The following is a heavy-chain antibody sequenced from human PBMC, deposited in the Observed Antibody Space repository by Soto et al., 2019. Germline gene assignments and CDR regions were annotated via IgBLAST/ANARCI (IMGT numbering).Heavy chain of an antibody. D-gene: IGHD6-13*01. Sequence: PGGCLRLPCASSGFTFFTYPMNRFGQAPGKGLEWVSSISSSSSYIYYADSVKGRFTISRDNAKNSLYLQMNSLRAEDTAVYYCAREYSSSLFDYWGQGTLVTVSS. CDR2: ISSSSSYI. CDR1: GFTFFTYP. V-gene: IGHV3-21*01. J-gene: IGHJ4*02. CDR3: AREYSSSLFDY.